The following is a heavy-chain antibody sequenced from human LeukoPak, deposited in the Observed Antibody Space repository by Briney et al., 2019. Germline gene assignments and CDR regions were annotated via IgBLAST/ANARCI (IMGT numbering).Heavy chain of an antibody. D-gene: IGHD2-21*02. CDR1: GFIFVTSN. V-gene: IGHV3-7*01. CDR2: IKKDGSEE. J-gene: IGHJ4*02. CDR3: ARGLMTAIY. Sequence: GGSLRLSCVASGFIFVTSNMIWARQAPGKGLEWVANIKKDGSEEHYVDSVKGRFTISRDNAKKSLYLQMNSLRAEDTAVYYCARGLMTAIYWGQGTLVTVSS.